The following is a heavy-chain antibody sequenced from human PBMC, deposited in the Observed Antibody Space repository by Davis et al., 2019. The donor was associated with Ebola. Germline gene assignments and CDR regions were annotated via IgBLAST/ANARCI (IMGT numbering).Heavy chain of an antibody. V-gene: IGHV3-74*01. Sequence: PGGSLRLSCAASKFTSSTYWMHWVRQAPGKGLVWVSRVSSDGSYTSYADSVKGRFTISRDNAKNTLYLQMNSLRAEDTAVYYCARAAYSFGYDPWGQGILVTVSS. CDR2: VSSDGSYT. CDR1: KFTSSTYW. J-gene: IGHJ5*02. D-gene: IGHD5-18*01. CDR3: ARAAYSFGYDP.